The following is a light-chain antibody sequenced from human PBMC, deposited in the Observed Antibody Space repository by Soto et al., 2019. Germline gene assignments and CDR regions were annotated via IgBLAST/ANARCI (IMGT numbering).Light chain of an antibody. CDR2: NNT. CDR3: AAWDSSLNFIL. CDR1: SSNIGIHF. J-gene: IGLJ2*01. V-gene: IGLV1-51*01. Sequence: QSMLTQPPSMSAAPGQWVTISCSGSSSNIGIHFVSWYQHFPGTAPKVVIQNNTHRPSGIPDRFSGSNSGTSATLDITGLQTGDEADYFCAAWDSSLNFILFGGGTKVTVL.